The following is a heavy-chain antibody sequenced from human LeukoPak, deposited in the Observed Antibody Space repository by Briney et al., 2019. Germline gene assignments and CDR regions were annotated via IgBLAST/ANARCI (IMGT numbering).Heavy chain of an antibody. CDR2: FDPEDGET. CDR3: ATGRYSSGWYDY. D-gene: IGHD6-19*01. V-gene: IGHV1-24*01. J-gene: IGHJ4*02. Sequence: ASVKVSCTVSGYTLTELSMHWVRQAPGKGLEWMGGFDPEDGETIYAQKFQGGVTMTEDTSTDTAYMELSSLRSEDTAVYYCATGRYSSGWYDYWGQGTLVTVSS. CDR1: GYTLTELS.